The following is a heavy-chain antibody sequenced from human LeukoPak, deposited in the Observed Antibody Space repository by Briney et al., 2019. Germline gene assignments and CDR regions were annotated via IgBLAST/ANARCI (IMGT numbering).Heavy chain of an antibody. V-gene: IGHV1-18*01. D-gene: IGHD3-3*01. CDR1: GYTFTSYG. CDR2: ISAYSGNT. J-gene: IGHJ4*02. CDR3: ARGRKSITIFGVVIIPFDY. Sequence: ASVKVSCKASGYTFTSYGISWVRQAPGQGLERMGWISAYSGNTNYAQKLQGRVTMTTDTSTSTAYMELRSLRSDDTAVYYCARGRKSITIFGVVIIPFDYWGQGTLVTVSS.